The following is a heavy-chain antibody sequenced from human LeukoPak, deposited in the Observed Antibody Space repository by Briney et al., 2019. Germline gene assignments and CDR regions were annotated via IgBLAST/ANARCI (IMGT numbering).Heavy chain of an antibody. D-gene: IGHD6-13*01. CDR2: ISAYNGNT. V-gene: IGHV1-18*04. J-gene: IGHJ4*02. Sequence: ASVKVSCKASGYTFTSYGISWVRQAPGQGLEWMGWISAYNGNTNYAQKLQGRVTMTTDTSTSTAYMELRSLRSGDTAVYYCARDGRYSSSHNFDYWCQGTLVTVSS. CDR1: GYTFTSYG. CDR3: ARDGRYSSSHNFDY.